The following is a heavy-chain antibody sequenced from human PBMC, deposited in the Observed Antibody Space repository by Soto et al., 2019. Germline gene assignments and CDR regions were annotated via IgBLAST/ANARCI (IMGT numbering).Heavy chain of an antibody. Sequence: GASVKVSCKASGYTFITYGISWVRQAPGQGLEWMGWISAYNGNTAYAQNFQDRVTMTTDTSTTTAYMELRSLRSDDTAVYYCARDERAMACPNCAFDIWGQGTKVTVSS. D-gene: IGHD1-1*01. CDR2: ISAYNGNT. V-gene: IGHV1-18*01. J-gene: IGHJ3*02. CDR3: ARDERAMACPNCAFDI. CDR1: GYTFITYG.